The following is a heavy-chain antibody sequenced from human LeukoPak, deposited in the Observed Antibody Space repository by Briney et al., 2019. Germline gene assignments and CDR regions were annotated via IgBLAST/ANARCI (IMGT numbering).Heavy chain of an antibody. D-gene: IGHD3-10*01. CDR1: GGSISSYY. CDR2: IYYRGSA. V-gene: IGHV4-59*01. J-gene: IGHJ4*02. Sequence: SETLSLTCTVSGGSISSYYWSWIRQPPGKGLEWIGYIYYRGSANYNPSLKSRVTISVDTSKNQFSLKLNSVTAADTAVYYCARAGNYYTSGSYLGYWGQGTLVTVSS. CDR3: ARAGNYYTSGSYLGY.